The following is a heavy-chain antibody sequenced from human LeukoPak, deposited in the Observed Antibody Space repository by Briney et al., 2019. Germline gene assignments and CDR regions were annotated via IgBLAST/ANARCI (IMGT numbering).Heavy chain of an antibody. CDR1: GFTFSDYY. CDR3: ARDNRIVVVPAAGYGMDV. Sequence: GGSLRLSCAASGFTFSDYYMSWIRQAPGKGLEWVSYISSSGSTIYYADSVEGRFTISRDNAKNSLYLQMNSLRAEDTAVYYCARDNRIVVVPAAGYGMDVWGQGTTVTVSS. V-gene: IGHV3-11*01. J-gene: IGHJ6*02. CDR2: ISSSGSTI. D-gene: IGHD2-2*01.